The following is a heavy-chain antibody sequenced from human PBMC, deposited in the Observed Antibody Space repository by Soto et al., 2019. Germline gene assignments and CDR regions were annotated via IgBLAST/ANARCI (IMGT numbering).Heavy chain of an antibody. V-gene: IGHV4-39*01. D-gene: IGHD3-22*01. CDR3: ARQITMIVVVNRAPLTD. J-gene: IGHJ4*02. Sequence: SETLSLTCTVSGGSISSSSYYWGWIRQPPGKGLEWIGSIYYSGSTYYNPSLKSRVTISVDTSKNQFSLKLSSVTAADTAVYYCARQITMIVVVNRAPLTDWGQGTLVTVSS. CDR2: IYYSGST. CDR1: GGSISSSSYY.